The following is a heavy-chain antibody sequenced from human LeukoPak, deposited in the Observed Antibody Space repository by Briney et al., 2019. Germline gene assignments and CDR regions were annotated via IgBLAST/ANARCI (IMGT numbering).Heavy chain of an antibody. CDR3: ARVPIFGVVPKYNWFDP. Sequence: GASVKVSCKASGGTFSSYAISWVRQAPGQGLEWMGGIIPIFGTANYAQKFQGRVTITADKSTSTAYMELSSLRSEDTAVYYCARVPIFGVVPKYNWFDPWGQGTLVTVSS. V-gene: IGHV1-69*06. CDR1: GGTFSSYA. J-gene: IGHJ5*02. CDR2: IIPIFGTA. D-gene: IGHD3-3*01.